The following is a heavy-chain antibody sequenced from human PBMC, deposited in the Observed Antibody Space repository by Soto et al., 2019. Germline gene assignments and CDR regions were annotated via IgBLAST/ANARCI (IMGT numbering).Heavy chain of an antibody. CDR2: IYTRGTT. CDR3: AKLWGYYFES. J-gene: IGHJ4*02. D-gene: IGHD2-21*01. Sequence: SCSASGFSVSNNYMTWVRQAPGRRPEWVAVIYTRGTTHYADFATGRFTFSRDNSKNTLYLQMDSLRPEDTSVYYCAKLWGYYFESWGPGTLVTVSS. CDR1: GFSVSNNY. V-gene: IGHV3-53*01.